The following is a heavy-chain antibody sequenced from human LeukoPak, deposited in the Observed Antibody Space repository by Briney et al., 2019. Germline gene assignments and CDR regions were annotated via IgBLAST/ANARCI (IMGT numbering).Heavy chain of an antibody. V-gene: IGHV1-69*04. Sequence: SVKVSCKASGGTFSSYAISWVRQAPGQGLEWMGRIIPILGIANYAQKFQGRVTITADKSTSTAYMELSSLRSEDTAVYYCARAGTYCGGDCDAFDIWGQGTMVTVSS. D-gene: IGHD2-21*01. CDR3: ARAGTYCGGDCDAFDI. CDR2: IIPILGIA. J-gene: IGHJ3*02. CDR1: GGTFSSYA.